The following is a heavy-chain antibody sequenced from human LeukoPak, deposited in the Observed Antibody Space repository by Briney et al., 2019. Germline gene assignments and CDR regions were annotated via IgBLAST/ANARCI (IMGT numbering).Heavy chain of an antibody. CDR1: GGTFSSYA. J-gene: IGHJ6*03. V-gene: IGHV1-69*13. D-gene: IGHD2-2*01. CDR2: IIPIFGTA. Sequence: RASVKVSCKASGGTFSSYAISWVRQAPGQGLEWMGGIIPIFGTANYAQKFQGRVTITADESTSTAYMELSSLRSEDTAVYYCARVPFTKRGNYYMDVWGKGTTVTVSS. CDR3: ARVPFTKRGNYYMDV.